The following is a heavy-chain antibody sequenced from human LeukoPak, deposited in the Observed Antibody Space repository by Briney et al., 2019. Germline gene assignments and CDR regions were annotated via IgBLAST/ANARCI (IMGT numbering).Heavy chain of an antibody. CDR2: ISIISSYI. Sequence: GGSLRLSCAASGFTFNSYSMNWVRQAPGKGLEWVSSISIISSYIYYADSVKGRFTIPRDNAKNSLYLQMNSLRAEDTAVYYCANYYYDSSDYWGQGTLVTVSS. CDR3: ANYYYDSSDY. J-gene: IGHJ4*02. CDR1: GFTFNSYS. D-gene: IGHD3-22*01. V-gene: IGHV3-21*01.